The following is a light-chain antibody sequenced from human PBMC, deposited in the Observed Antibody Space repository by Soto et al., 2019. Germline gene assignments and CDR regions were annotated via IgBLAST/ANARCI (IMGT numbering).Light chain of an antibody. CDR3: QRYGT. J-gene: IGKJ1*01. V-gene: IGKV3-20*01. CDR1: QSVSSSY. CDR2: GAS. Sequence: EIVLTQSPGTLSLSPGERATLSCRASQSVSSSYLAWYQQKPGQAPRLLIYGASSRATGIPDRFSGSGSGTDFTLTISRLEPEDFAVSYCQRYGTFGQGTKVEIE.